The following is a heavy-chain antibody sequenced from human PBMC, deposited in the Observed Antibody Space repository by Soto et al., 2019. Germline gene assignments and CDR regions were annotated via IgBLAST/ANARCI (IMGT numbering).Heavy chain of an antibody. CDR2: IRGFSPYT. V-gene: IGHV3-21*01. CDR1: GFTLRTYT. D-gene: IGHD3-10*01. J-gene: IGHJ6*02. CDR3: ARDRGYDAHDYYYNAMDV. Sequence: GGSLRLSCISSGFTLRTYTMNWVRQAPGKGLEWVSGIRGFSPYTFYAESVKGRFTISRDNAKNSLYLQMDSLRAEDTAVYYCARDRGYDAHDYYYNAMDVWGQGTTVTVSS.